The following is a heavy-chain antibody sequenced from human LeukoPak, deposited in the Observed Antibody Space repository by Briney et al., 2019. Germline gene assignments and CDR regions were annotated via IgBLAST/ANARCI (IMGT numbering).Heavy chain of an antibody. V-gene: IGHV4-59*05. J-gene: IGHJ2*01. D-gene: IGHD3-3*01. CDR1: GGSISSYY. Sequence: PSETLSLTCTVSGGSISSYYWSWIRQPPGKGLEWIGSIYYSGSTYYNPSLKSRVTISVDTSKNQFSLKLSSVTAADTAVYYCARQVFGVVITDWYFDLWGRGTLVTVSS. CDR2: IYYSGST. CDR3: ARQVFGVVITDWYFDL.